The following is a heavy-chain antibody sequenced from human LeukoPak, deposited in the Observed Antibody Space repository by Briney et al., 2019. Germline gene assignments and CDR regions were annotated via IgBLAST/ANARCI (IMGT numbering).Heavy chain of an antibody. D-gene: IGHD7-27*01. Sequence: GGSLRLSCVASGVTLSNYAMSWARQAPGKGLEWVSGISSSGSGGNTYYADSVKGRFTISRDSSRNTLFLHMNTLRAEDTAVYYCAKCLPAGDLYYYYGMDVWGQGTTVTVSS. V-gene: IGHV3-23*01. CDR2: ISSSGSGGNT. CDR3: AKCLPAGDLYYYYGMDV. CDR1: GVTLSNYA. J-gene: IGHJ6*02.